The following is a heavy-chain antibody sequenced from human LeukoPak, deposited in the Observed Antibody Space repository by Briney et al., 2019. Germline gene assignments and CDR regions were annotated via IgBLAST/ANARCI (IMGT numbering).Heavy chain of an antibody. D-gene: IGHD3-3*01. V-gene: IGHV4-38-2*01. J-gene: IGHJ4*02. CDR2: IYHSGST. CDR3: ARRWGDFWSGYYDY. CDR1: GYSISSGYY. Sequence: SETLSLTCAVSGYSISSGYYWGWIRQPPGKGLEWIGSIYHSGSTYYNPSLKSRVTISVDTSKNQFSLKLSSVTAADTAVYYCARRWGDFWSGYYDYWGREPWSRLL.